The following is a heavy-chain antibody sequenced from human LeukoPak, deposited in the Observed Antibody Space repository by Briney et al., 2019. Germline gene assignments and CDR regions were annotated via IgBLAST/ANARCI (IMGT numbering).Heavy chain of an antibody. J-gene: IGHJ4*02. CDR1: GGTFSSYA. Sequence: SVKVSRKASGGTFSSYAISWVRQAPGQGLEWMGGIIPMFGTADYAQKFQGRVTITADESTSTAYMELSSLRSEDTAVYYCARGSVIAAAGNYFDYWGQGTLVTVSS. CDR3: ARGSVIAAAGNYFDY. CDR2: IIPMFGTA. V-gene: IGHV1-69*13. D-gene: IGHD6-13*01.